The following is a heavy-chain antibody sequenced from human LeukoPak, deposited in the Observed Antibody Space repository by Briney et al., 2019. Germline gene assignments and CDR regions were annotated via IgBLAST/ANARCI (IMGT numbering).Heavy chain of an antibody. V-gene: IGHV4-39*01. D-gene: IGHD6-13*01. CDR2: IYYSGKT. J-gene: IGHJ4*02. CDR1: GGSISSTSYY. Sequence: SETLSLTCTVSGGSISSTSYYWGWIRQPPGKGLECIGSIYYSGKTYYNPSLKSRVTISVDTSKNQFPLKLSSVTAADTAVYYCARHKQGYTTSWFYWGQGTLVTVSS. CDR3: ARHKQGYTTSWFY.